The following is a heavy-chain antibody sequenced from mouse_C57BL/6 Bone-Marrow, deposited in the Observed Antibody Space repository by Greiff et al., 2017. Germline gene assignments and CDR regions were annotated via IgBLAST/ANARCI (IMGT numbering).Heavy chain of an antibody. Sequence: EVQLVESGTVLVRPGASVKMSCKTSGYTFTSYWMHWVKQRPGQGLEWIGAIYPGNSDTSYNQKFKGKAKLTAVSSASTTYMELSSLTYEDSAVYYCYYDSGSYYWGQGTTLTVSA. V-gene: IGHV1-5*01. CDR1: GYTFTSYW. CDR2: IYPGNSDT. J-gene: IGHJ2*01. D-gene: IGHD1-1*01. CDR3: YYDSGSYY.